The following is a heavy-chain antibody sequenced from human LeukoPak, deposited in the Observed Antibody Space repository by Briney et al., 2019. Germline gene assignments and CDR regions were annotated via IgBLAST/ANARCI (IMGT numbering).Heavy chain of an antibody. D-gene: IGHD4-17*01. CDR1: GYTFTSYG. CDR2: TSAYNGNT. CDR3: ARDFSPSLDDYGDYYFDY. J-gene: IGHJ4*02. Sequence: ASVKVSCKASGYTFTSYGISWVRQAPGQGLEWMGWTSAYNGNTNYAQKLQGRVTMTTDTSTSTAYMELRSLRSDDTAVYYCARDFSPSLDDYGDYYFDYWGQGTLVTVSS. V-gene: IGHV1-18*01.